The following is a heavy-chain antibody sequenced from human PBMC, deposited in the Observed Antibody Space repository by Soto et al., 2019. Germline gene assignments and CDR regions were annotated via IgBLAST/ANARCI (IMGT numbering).Heavy chain of an antibody. J-gene: IGHJ6*02. CDR2: IIPIFGTA. Sequence: GASVKVSCKASGYTFTSYAISWVRQAPGQGLEWMGGIIPIFGTANYAQKFQGRVTITADESTSTAYMELSSLRSEDTAVYYCASAPLIIRAALYYYYGMDVWGQGTTVTVSS. D-gene: IGHD2-15*01. CDR3: ASAPLIIRAALYYYYGMDV. V-gene: IGHV1-69*13. CDR1: GYTFTSYA.